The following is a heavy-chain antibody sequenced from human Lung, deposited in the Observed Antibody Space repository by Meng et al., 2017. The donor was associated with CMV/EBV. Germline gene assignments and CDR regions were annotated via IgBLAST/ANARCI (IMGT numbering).Heavy chain of an antibody. CDR1: GGPISVSTW. J-gene: IGHJ4*02. V-gene: IGHV4-4*02. CDR3: ARDPYATGWAG. D-gene: IGHD6-19*01. Sequence: QFQVQDGAPGLGRPSGTLSLTCPVSGGPISVSTWWSWVRQPPGKGLEWIGEIYHSGGTNYNPSLRGRVTISLDKSKNQFSLTLRSVTAADTAVYYCARDPYATGWAGWGQGTLVTVFS. CDR2: IYHSGGT.